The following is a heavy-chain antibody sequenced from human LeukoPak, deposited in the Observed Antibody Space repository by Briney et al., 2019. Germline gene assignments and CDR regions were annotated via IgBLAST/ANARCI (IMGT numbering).Heavy chain of an antibody. J-gene: IGHJ4*02. CDR2: INPSGGST. Sequence: ASVKVSCKASGGTFSNYAISRVRQAPGQGLEWMGIINPSGGSTSYAQKFQGRVTMTRDMSTSTVYMELSSLRSEDTAVYYCARDCFSSGCIDYWGRGTLVTVSS. CDR3: ARDCFSSGCIDY. V-gene: IGHV1-46*01. D-gene: IGHD6-19*01. CDR1: GGTFSNYA.